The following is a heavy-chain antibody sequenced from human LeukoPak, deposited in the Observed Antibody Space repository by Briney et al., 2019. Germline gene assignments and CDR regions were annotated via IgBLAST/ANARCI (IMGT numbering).Heavy chain of an antibody. Sequence: PSETLSLTCTVSGGSLSSSNYYWGWIRQPPGKGLEWIRSIYYSGSTYYNPSLKSRVTISVDTSKNQFSLKLSSVTAADTAVYYCARPRLVYDAWFDPWGQGTLVTVSS. J-gene: IGHJ5*02. CDR1: GGSLSSSNYY. CDR2: IYYSGST. CDR3: ARPRLVYDAWFDP. D-gene: IGHD5/OR15-5a*01. V-gene: IGHV4-39*01.